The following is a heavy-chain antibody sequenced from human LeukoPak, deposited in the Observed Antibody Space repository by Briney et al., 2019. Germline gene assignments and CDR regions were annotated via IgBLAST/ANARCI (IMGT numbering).Heavy chain of an antibody. CDR3: ATETTRDYYFGGN. CDR2: IYHSGST. Sequence: SETLSLTCTVSGYSISSGYYWGWIRQPPGKGLEWIGSIYHSGSTYYNPSLKSRVTISVDTSKNQFSLKLSSVTAADTAVYYCATETTRDYYFGGNWGQGTLVTVSS. CDR1: GYSISSGYY. J-gene: IGHJ4*02. V-gene: IGHV4-38-2*02. D-gene: IGHD2/OR15-2a*01.